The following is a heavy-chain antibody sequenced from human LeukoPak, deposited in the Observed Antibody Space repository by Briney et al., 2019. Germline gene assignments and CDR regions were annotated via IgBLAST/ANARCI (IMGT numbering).Heavy chain of an antibody. Sequence: GGSLRLSCAASGFTFSSFGMSWVRQAPGKGLEWVSAISSTGGTAYYADSVKGRFTISRDNANRMLSLHINSLRVEDSAIYYCARGGKLEPTALASWGQGSLVVVSS. J-gene: IGHJ5*02. D-gene: IGHD2-21*02. V-gene: IGHV3-23*01. CDR3: ARGGKLEPTALAS. CDR1: GFTFSSFG. CDR2: ISSTGGTA.